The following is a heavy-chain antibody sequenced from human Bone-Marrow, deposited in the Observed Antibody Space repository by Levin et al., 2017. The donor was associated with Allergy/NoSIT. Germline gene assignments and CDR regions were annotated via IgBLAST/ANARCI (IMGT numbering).Heavy chain of an antibody. D-gene: IGHD5-12*01. Sequence: GESLKISCAASGFTFSSYAMSWVRQAPGKGLEWVSAISGSGGSTYYADSVKGRFTISRDNSKNTLYLQMNSLRAEDTAVYYCATNLYSGQLGGYYYYYYMDVWGKGTTVTVSS. V-gene: IGHV3-23*01. CDR1: GFTFSSYA. CDR2: ISGSGGST. CDR3: ATNLYSGQLGGYYYYYYMDV. J-gene: IGHJ6*03.